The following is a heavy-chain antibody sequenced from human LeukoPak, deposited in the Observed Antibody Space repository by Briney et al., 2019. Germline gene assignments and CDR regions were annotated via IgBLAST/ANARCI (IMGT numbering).Heavy chain of an antibody. D-gene: IGHD6-19*01. CDR2: IYSGGNT. V-gene: IGHV3-53*01. J-gene: IGHJ4*02. Sequence: GGSLRLSCAASGFTVSTNYMSWVRQAPGKGLEWVSVIYSGGNTYYADSVKGRFTISRDNSKNTLYLEMNSLRAEDTAVYYCARDHAGSGWYNFDYWGQGTLVTVSS. CDR1: GFTVSTNY. CDR3: ARDHAGSGWYNFDY.